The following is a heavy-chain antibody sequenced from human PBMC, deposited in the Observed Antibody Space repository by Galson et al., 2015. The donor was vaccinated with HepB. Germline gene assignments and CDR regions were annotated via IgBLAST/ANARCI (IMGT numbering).Heavy chain of an antibody. CDR2: IYYSGST. Sequence: ETLSLTCTVSGGSISSSRYYWGWIRQPPGKGLEWIGNIYYSGSTYYNASLESRVTISVHTSKKEFSLKLSSVTAADTALYYCARVFPYSSGTYYSIDAFDIWGQGSTVTVSS. CDR3: ARVFPYSSGTYYSIDAFDI. V-gene: IGHV4-39*07. J-gene: IGHJ3*02. D-gene: IGHD3-10*01. CDR1: GGSISSSRYY.